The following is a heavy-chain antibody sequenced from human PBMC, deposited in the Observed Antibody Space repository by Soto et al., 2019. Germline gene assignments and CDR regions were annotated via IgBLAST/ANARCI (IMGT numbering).Heavy chain of an antibody. J-gene: IGHJ4*02. CDR2: ISRDGSFT. CDR3: ARSKGDGEYLGVRGY. CDR1: GFTFSGYS. D-gene: IGHD4-17*01. V-gene: IGHV3-21*01. Sequence: EVQLVESGGDLVKPGGSLRLSCAASGFTFSGYSMNWVRQAPGKGLEWVSSISRDGSFTVYADSVKGRFTISRDNAGNSLYLQMNSLRAEDTAAYYCARSKGDGEYLGVRGYWGLGTLVTVSS.